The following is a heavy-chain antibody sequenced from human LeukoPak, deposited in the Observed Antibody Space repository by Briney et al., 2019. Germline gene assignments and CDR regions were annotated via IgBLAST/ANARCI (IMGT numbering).Heavy chain of an antibody. CDR3: ARLLSGWNFYYFDY. CDR1: GFTFSSYW. V-gene: IGHV3-74*01. J-gene: IGHJ4*02. CDR2: INSDGSST. D-gene: IGHD6-19*01. Sequence: PGGSLRLSCAASGFTFSSYWMHWVRQAPGKGLVWVSRINSDGSSTSYADSVKGRFTISRDNAKNTLYLQMNSLRAQDTAVYYCARLLSGWNFYYFDYWGQGTLVTVSS.